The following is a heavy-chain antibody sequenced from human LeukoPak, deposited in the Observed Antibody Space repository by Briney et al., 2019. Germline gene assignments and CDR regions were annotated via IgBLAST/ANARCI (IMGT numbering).Heavy chain of an antibody. J-gene: IGHJ4*02. V-gene: IGHV4-59*01. CDR2: IYYSGST. Sequence: SETLSLTCTVSGGSISSYYWSWIRQSPGKGLEWIGYIYYSGSTNYNPSLKSRVTISIDTSKNQFSLKLSSVTAADTAVYYCARAGGDGDYEGGEVRSWGQGTLVTVSS. D-gene: IGHD4-17*01. CDR3: ARAGGDGDYEGGEVRS. CDR1: GGSISSYY.